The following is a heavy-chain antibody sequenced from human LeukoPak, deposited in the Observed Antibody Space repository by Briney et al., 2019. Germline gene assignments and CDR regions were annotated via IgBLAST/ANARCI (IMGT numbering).Heavy chain of an antibody. D-gene: IGHD3-22*01. CDR1: GYTFTGYY. Sequence: ASVKVSCKASGYTFTGYYMHWVRQAPGQGLEWMGWINPNSGGTNYAQKFQGRVTMTRDTSISTAYMELSSLRSEDTAVYYCARAAETMIVVVPFDYWGQGTLVTVSS. V-gene: IGHV1-2*02. J-gene: IGHJ4*02. CDR3: ARAAETMIVVVPFDY. CDR2: INPNSGGT.